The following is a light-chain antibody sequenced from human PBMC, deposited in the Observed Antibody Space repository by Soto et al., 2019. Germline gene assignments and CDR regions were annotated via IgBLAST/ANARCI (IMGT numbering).Light chain of an antibody. V-gene: IGKV3-20*01. CDR1: QTLSRSW. J-gene: IGKJ5*01. CDR2: GAS. Sequence: EIVMTQSPANMSVSPGERATLSFRATQTLSRSWLAWYQHKAGQAPRLLVSGASRRATGIPDRFSGGGAGTDFTLTISRLEPEDSALYYCQQYDRPPITFGQGTLLEI. CDR3: QQYDRPPIT.